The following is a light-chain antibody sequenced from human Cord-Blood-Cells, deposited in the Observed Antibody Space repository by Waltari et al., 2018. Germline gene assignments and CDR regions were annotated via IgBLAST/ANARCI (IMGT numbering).Light chain of an antibody. CDR1: SLRSYY. J-gene: IGLJ2*01. V-gene: IGLV3-19*01. CDR2: GKN. Sequence: SSELTQDPAVSVALGPTVRITCQGVSLRSYYASWYQQKPGQAPVLVIYGKNNRPAGIPDRVSGSSSGNTASLTLTGSQAEDEADYYCNSRDSSGNHVVFGGGTKLTVL. CDR3: NSRDSSGNHVV.